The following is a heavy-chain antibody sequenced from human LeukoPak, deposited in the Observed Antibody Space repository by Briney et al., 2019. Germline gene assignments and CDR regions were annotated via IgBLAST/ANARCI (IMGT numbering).Heavy chain of an antibody. J-gene: IGHJ4*02. Sequence: GGSLRLSCAASGFTFSSDAMSWVRQAPGKGLEWVSAISGSGGSTYYADSVKGRFTISRDNSKNTLYLQMNSLRAEDTAVYYCAKDGIVATTTPYYFDYWGQGTLVTVSS. CDR1: GFTFSSDA. V-gene: IGHV3-23*01. CDR3: AKDGIVATTTPYYFDY. CDR2: ISGSGGST. D-gene: IGHD5-12*01.